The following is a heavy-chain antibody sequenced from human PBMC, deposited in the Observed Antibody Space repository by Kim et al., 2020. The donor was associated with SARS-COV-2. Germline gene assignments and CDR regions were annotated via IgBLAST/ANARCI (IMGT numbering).Heavy chain of an antibody. CDR2: ISGSGGSGST. CDR3: AKTPNYDILTGYYMEYYYYGMDV. V-gene: IGHV3-23*01. CDR1: GFTFSSYA. J-gene: IGHJ6*02. D-gene: IGHD3-9*01. Sequence: GGSLRLSCAASGFTFSSYAMSWVRQAPGKGLEWVSAISGSGGSGSTYYADSVKGRFTISRDNSKNTLYLQMNSLRAEDTAVYYCAKTPNYDILTGYYMEYYYYGMDVWGQGTTVTVSS.